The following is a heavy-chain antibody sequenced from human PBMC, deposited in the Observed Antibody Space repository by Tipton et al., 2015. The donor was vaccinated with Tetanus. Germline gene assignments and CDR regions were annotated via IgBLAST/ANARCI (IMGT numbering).Heavy chain of an antibody. CDR2: IYESGDT. Sequence: LRLSCTVSGGSIRGGTFYWGWIRQPPGKGLEWIGSIYESGDTYYIPSLKSRVTISGDTPKNQFSLRLSSVTAADTAVYYCARHRSSGWDFTRWGQGTLVTVFS. J-gene: IGHJ1*01. V-gene: IGHV4-39*01. CDR3: ARHRSSGWDFTR. D-gene: IGHD3-10*01. CDR1: GGSIRGGTFY.